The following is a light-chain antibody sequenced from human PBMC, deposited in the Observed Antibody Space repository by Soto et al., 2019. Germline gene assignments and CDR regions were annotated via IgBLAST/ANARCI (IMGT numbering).Light chain of an antibody. V-gene: IGLV2-8*01. CDR1: SSDVGAYNY. Sequence: LTQPPSASGSPGQSVTISCTGTSSDVGAYNYVSWYQQLPGKAPKLIIYEVSKRPSGVPDRFSGSKSGNTASLTVSGLQAEDEADYYCTSYAGTYSFFYVFGTGTKVTVL. CDR2: EVS. J-gene: IGLJ1*01. CDR3: TSYAGTYSFFYV.